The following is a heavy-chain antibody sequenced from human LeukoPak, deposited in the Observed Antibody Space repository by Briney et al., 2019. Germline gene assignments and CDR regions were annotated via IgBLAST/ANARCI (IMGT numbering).Heavy chain of an antibody. D-gene: IGHD4-11*01. CDR1: GYSFRTFG. Sequence: ASVKVSYKASGYSFRTFGITWVRQAPGQGLEWMGWLSAHIDDTRYSQKFQGRVTVTIDTSTTTAYMELRNLKSDDTAVYFCARVAFSKYHYYMDVWGKGTTVTVSS. CDR2: LSAHIDDT. CDR3: ARVAFSKYHYYMDV. V-gene: IGHV1-18*01. J-gene: IGHJ6*03.